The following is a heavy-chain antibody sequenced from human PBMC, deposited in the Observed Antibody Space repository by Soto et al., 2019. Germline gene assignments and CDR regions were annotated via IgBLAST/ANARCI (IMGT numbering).Heavy chain of an antibody. CDR1: GFTFSSYG. D-gene: IGHD4-17*01. J-gene: IGHJ3*02. CDR2: IWYDGSNK. V-gene: IGHV3-33*01. CDR3: ARVSDYGEGSAFDI. Sequence: QVQLVESGGGVVQPGRSLRLSCAASGFTFSSYGMHWVRQAPGKGLEWVAVIWYDGSNKYYADSVKGRFTISRDNSKNTLYLQMNSLRAEDTAVYYCARVSDYGEGSAFDIWGQGTMVTVSS.